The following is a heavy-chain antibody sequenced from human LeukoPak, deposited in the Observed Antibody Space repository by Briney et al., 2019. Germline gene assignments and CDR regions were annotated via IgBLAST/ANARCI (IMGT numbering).Heavy chain of an antibody. J-gene: IGHJ4*02. Sequence: PSETLSLTCTVSGGSISSYYWSWIRQPPGKGLEWIGYIYYSGSTNYNPSLKSRVTISVDTSKSQFSLKLSSVTAADTAVYYCAVGNIAAAAPFDYWGQGTLVTVSS. D-gene: IGHD6-13*01. V-gene: IGHV4-59*01. CDR2: IYYSGST. CDR1: GGSISSYY. CDR3: AVGNIAAAAPFDY.